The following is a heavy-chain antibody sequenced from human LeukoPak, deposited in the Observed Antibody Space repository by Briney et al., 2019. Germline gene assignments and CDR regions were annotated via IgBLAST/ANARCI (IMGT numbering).Heavy chain of an antibody. CDR1: GFTFSSYS. CDR2: ITSRSSTI. D-gene: IGHD3-16*01. CDR3: ARVRENYVWGSFPFDY. V-gene: IGHV3-48*02. J-gene: IGHJ4*02. Sequence: GGSLRLSCAASGFTFSSYSMNWVRQAPGKGLEWVSYITSRSSTIHYADSVKGRFTISRDNAKNSLYQQMNSLRDEDTAVYYCARVRENYVWGSFPFDYWGQGTLVTVSS.